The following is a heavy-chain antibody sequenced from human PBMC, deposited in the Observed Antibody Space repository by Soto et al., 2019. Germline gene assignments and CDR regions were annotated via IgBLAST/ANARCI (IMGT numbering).Heavy chain of an antibody. J-gene: IGHJ4*02. D-gene: IGHD2-15*01. Sequence: EVQLVESGGGLVKPGASLKLSCATSGFTFANAWMCWVRQAPGKGLVWVGRMKSKTDAGITDFAAPVQGRFSISRDDSKNTWYLHMTNLKVEDTAMYYCLTERGAGSYNGYSREDHWGQGTLVTVSS. CDR3: LTERGAGSYNGYSREDH. CDR1: GFTFANAW. V-gene: IGHV3-15*01. CDR2: MKSKTDAGIT.